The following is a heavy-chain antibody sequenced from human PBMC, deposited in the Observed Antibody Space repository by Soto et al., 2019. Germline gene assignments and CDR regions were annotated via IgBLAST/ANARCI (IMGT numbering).Heavy chain of an antibody. J-gene: IGHJ4*02. CDR1: GFTFVDYA. Sequence: PGGSLRLSCTASGFTFVDYAMSWVRQAPGKGLEWVGFIRSKAYGGTTEYAASVKGRFTISRDDSKSIAYLQMNSLKTEDTAVYYCTRTFYSSGWYQPLFDYWGQGTLVTVSS. CDR2: IRSKAYGGTT. CDR3: TRTFYSSGWYQPLFDY. V-gene: IGHV3-49*04. D-gene: IGHD6-19*01.